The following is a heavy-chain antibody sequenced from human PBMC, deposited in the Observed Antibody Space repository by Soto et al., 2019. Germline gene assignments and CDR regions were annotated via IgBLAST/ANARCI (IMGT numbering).Heavy chain of an antibody. V-gene: IGHV4-61*01. CDR1: GGSVISGSYY. Sequence: PSETLSLTCTVSGGSVISGSYYWILIRQAPGKGLEWIGYIYYSGSTNYNPSLKSRVTISVDTSKNQFSLKLSSVTAADTAVYYCARASATIAAAAIFDYWGQGTLVTVS. CDR3: ARASATIAAAAIFDY. CDR2: IYYSGST. J-gene: IGHJ4*02. D-gene: IGHD6-13*01.